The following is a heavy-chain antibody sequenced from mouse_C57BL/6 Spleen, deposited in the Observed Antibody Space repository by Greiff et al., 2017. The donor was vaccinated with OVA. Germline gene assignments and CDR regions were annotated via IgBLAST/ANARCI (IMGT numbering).Heavy chain of an antibody. D-gene: IGHD2-5*01. CDR1: GYTFTSYW. J-gene: IGHJ4*01. CDR3: ASYSNYDYAMDY. V-gene: IGHV1-61*01. CDR2: IYPSDSET. Sequence: QVQLKQPGAELVRPGSSVKLSCKASGYTFTSYWMDWVKQRPGQGLEWIGNIYPSDSETHYNQKFKDKATLTVDQSSSTAYMQLSSLTSEDSAVYYCASYSNYDYAMDYWGQGTSVTVSS.